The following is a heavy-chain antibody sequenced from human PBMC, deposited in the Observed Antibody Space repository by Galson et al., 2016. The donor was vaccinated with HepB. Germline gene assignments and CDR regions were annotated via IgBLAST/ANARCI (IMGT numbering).Heavy chain of an antibody. D-gene: IGHD5-18*01. Sequence: SETLSLTCNVSRGSFSCFRWRCIRQPQGKGLEWTGEINHSRDTNYNLSHKRRVTISVDTSKNQFFLNLRSVTAADTAVYYCARLSPVPRQYNYGYYFDSWGQGTLVPVSS. J-gene: IGHJ4*02. CDR1: RGSFSCFR. CDR2: INHSRDT. CDR3: ARLSPVPRQYNYGYYFDS. V-gene: IGHV4-34*01.